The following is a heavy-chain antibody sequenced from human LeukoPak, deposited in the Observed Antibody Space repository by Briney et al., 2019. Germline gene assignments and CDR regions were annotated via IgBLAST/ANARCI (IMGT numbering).Heavy chain of an antibody. J-gene: IGHJ5*01. Sequence: GGSLRLSCAASGFIFSNHGMNWVRQAPGKGLEWVSGIGPRGDITYYTDSVKGRFTVSRDNFKNTVHLQVNSLRPEDTAVYFCAKDDAWIRFASWGQGILVTVSS. CDR3: AKDDAWIRFAS. CDR1: GFIFSNHG. D-gene: IGHD5-12*01. V-gene: IGHV3-23*01. CDR2: IGPRGDIT.